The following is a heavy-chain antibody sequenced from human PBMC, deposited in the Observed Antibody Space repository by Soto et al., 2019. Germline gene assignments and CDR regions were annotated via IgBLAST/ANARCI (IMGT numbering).Heavy chain of an antibody. CDR3: AADSSYPYYYGMDV. CDR1: GYTFSSYG. Sequence: ASVKVSCKASGYTFSSYGISWVRQARGQRLEWIGWIVVGSGNTNYAQKFQERVTITRDMSTSTAYMELSSLRSEDTAVYYCAADSSYPYYYGMDVWGQGTTVTVSS. J-gene: IGHJ6*02. CDR2: IVVGSGNT. V-gene: IGHV1-58*02. D-gene: IGHD3-16*02.